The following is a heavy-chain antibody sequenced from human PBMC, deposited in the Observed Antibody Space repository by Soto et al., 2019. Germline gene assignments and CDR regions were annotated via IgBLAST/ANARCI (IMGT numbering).Heavy chain of an antibody. D-gene: IGHD2-15*01. Sequence: SQALSLTCAISGDSAYSDSAGWAWTRQSPSRGLEWLGRTYYRSKWYNHYAVSVEGRITINADTSKNEFSLHLNSVTPEDTAVYFCARFDLVVVGSSFLYCSDVRGQGPFVTVS. CDR2: TYYRSKWYN. CDR1: GDSAYSDSAG. J-gene: IGHJ4*02. CDR3: ARFDLVVVGSSFLYCSDV. V-gene: IGHV6-1*01.